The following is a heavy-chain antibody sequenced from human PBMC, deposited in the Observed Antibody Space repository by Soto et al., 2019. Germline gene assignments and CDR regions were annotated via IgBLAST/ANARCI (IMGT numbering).Heavy chain of an antibody. D-gene: IGHD3-22*01. CDR3: AKMVDGSGYYPFDN. V-gene: IGHV3-23*01. CDR2: ISGSGGTT. J-gene: IGHJ4*02. Sequence: EVQVLESGGGLIQPGGSLRLSCAASGFTFSSYAMTWVRQAPGKGLEWVSTISGSGGTTYYADSVRGRFTISRDNSKNALFVQMNSLRDEDTAVYYCAKMVDGSGYYPFDNWGQGTLVTVSS. CDR1: GFTFSSYA.